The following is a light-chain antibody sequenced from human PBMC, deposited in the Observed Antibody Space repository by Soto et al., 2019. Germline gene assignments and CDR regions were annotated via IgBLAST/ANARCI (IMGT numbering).Light chain of an antibody. J-gene: IGLJ3*02. Sequence: SYELTQPPSVSVAPGQTAKITCGGNNIGSNSVHWYQQKPGQAPVLVVYDDNDRPSGIPERFSGSNSGNTATLTISRVEAGDEADYFCEVWDSATDLLVFGGGTQLTVL. V-gene: IGLV3-21*02. CDR2: DDN. CDR1: NIGSNS. CDR3: EVWDSATDLLV.